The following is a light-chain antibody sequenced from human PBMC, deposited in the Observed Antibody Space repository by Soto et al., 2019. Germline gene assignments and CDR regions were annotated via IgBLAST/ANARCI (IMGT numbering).Light chain of an antibody. V-gene: IGLV2-14*01. Sequence: QSALTQPASVSGSPGPSITISCTGTSSDVGGYNYVSWYQQHPRKAPKLMIYDVSNRPSGVSNRFSGSKSGNTAYLTISGLQAEDEADYYCSSYTSSYTLVFGGGTQLTVL. CDR1: SSDVGGYNY. CDR2: DVS. CDR3: SSYTSSYTLV. J-gene: IGLJ2*01.